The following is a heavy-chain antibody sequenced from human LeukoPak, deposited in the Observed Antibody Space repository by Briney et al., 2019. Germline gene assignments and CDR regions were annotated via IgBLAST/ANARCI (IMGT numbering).Heavy chain of an antibody. Sequence: GGSLRLSCAASGFTFSSYWMSWVRQAPGKGLEWVANIKQDGSEKYYVDSVKGRFTISRDNAKNSLYLQMNSLRAEDTAVYYCARDHSATIFGVAIGYYGMDVWGQGTTVTVSS. V-gene: IGHV3-7*01. J-gene: IGHJ6*02. D-gene: IGHD3-3*01. CDR1: GFTFSSYW. CDR2: IKQDGSEK. CDR3: ARDHSATIFGVAIGYYGMDV.